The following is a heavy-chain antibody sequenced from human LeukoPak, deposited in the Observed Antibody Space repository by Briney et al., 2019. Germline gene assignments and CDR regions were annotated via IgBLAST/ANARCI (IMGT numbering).Heavy chain of an antibody. CDR2: ISSIGGTT. Sequence: GGSLRLSCAASGFTFSTYALHWVRQVPGKGLEYVSAISSIGGTTYYANSVKGRFTISRDNSKNTLYLQMNSLRAEDTAVYYCARDGGAEWELPGYWGQGTLVTVSS. J-gene: IGHJ4*02. V-gene: IGHV3-64*01. CDR1: GFTFSTYA. CDR3: ARDGGAEWELPGY. D-gene: IGHD1-26*01.